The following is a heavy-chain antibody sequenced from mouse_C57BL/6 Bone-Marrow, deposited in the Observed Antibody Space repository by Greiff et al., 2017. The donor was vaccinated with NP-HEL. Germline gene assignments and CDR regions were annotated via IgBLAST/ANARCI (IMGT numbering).Heavy chain of an antibody. D-gene: IGHD2-4*01. CDR3: ARRHDYDLCYFDY. Sequence: VQLQQPGAELVMPGASVKLSCKASGYTFTSYWMHWVKQRPGQGLEWIGEIDPSDSYTNYNQKFKGKSTLTVDKSSSTAYMQLSSLTSEDSAVYYCARRHDYDLCYFDYWGQGTTLTVSS. V-gene: IGHV1-69*01. J-gene: IGHJ2*01. CDR1: GYTFTSYW. CDR2: IDPSDSYT.